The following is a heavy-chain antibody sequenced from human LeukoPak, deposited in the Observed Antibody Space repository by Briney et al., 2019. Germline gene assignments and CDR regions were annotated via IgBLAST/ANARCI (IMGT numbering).Heavy chain of an antibody. CDR1: GGTSSSYA. V-gene: IGHV1-69*05. CDR2: IIPIFGTA. Sequence: SVKVSCKASGGTSSSYAISWVRQAPGQGLEWMGGIIPIFGTANYAQKFQGRVTITTDESTSTAYMELSSLRSEDTAVYYCARGATAGYYYYYMDVWGKGTTVTVSS. CDR3: ARGATAGYYYYYMDV. D-gene: IGHD5-24*01. J-gene: IGHJ6*03.